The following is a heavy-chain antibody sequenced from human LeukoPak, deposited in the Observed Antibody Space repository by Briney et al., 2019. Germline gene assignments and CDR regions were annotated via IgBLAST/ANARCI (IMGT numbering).Heavy chain of an antibody. CDR3: ARADYYCSSTSCGFDY. CDR1: GFTFSSYW. Sequence: GGSLRLSCAASGFTFSSYWMHWVRQAPGKGLVWVSRINSDVSSTSYADSVKGRFTISRDNAKNTLYLQMNSLRAEDTAVYYCARADYYCSSTSCGFDYWGQGTLVTVSS. CDR2: INSDVSST. D-gene: IGHD2-2*01. J-gene: IGHJ4*02. V-gene: IGHV3-74*01.